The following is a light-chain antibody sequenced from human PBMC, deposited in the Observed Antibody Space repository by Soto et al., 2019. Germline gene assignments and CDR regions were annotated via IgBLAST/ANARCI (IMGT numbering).Light chain of an antibody. CDR2: SAS. CDR1: QGIRDD. V-gene: IGKV1-6*01. Sequence: AIQMTQSPSSLSASVGYRVTINCRASQGIRDDLGWYQQKPGKAPKLLIYSASSLQSGVPSRFSGSGSGTDFTLTISSLQPEDFATYYCLQDYNYPWKFGQGTKVDIK. J-gene: IGKJ1*01. CDR3: LQDYNYPWK.